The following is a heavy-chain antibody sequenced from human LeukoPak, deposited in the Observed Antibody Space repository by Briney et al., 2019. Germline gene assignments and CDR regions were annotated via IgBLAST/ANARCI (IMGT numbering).Heavy chain of an antibody. CDR3: ARDSGPGVLFY. CDR2: IYYSGST. D-gene: IGHD1-1*01. CDR1: GGSISSYY. Sequence: SETLSLTRTVSGGSISSYYWSWIRQPPGKGLEWIGYIYYSGSTNYNPSLKSRVTISLDTSKNRFSLKLSSVTAADTAVYYCARDSGPGVLFYWGQGTLVTVSS. V-gene: IGHV4-59*01. J-gene: IGHJ4*02.